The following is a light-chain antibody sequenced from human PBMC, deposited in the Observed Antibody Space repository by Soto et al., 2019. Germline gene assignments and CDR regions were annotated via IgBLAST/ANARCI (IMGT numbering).Light chain of an antibody. J-gene: IGKJ1*01. CDR2: GAS. Sequence: IVLTQSPATLSVSPGERATLSCRASQSVGADLAWYQRKPGQAPRLLIYGASSRAPGIPARFSGSGSGTEFTLTISSLQSEDFAVYYCQQYGSSRTWTFGQGTKVDIK. CDR1: QSVGAD. V-gene: IGKV3-15*01. CDR3: QQYGSSRTWT.